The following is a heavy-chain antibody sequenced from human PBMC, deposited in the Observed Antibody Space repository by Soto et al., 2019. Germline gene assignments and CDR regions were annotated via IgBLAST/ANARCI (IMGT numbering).Heavy chain of an antibody. J-gene: IGHJ3*02. V-gene: IGHV1-18*01. CDR1: GYTFTSYG. CDR2: ISAYNGNT. Sequence: GASVKVSCKASGYTFTSYGISWVRQAPGQGLEWMGWISAYNGNTNYAQKLQGRVTMTTDTSTSTAYMELRSLRSDDTAVYYCARDLSGSYRNDAFDIWGQGTMVTVSS. D-gene: IGHD1-26*01. CDR3: ARDLSGSYRNDAFDI.